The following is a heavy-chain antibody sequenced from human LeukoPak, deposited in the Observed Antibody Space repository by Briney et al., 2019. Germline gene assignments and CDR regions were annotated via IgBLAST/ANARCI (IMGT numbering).Heavy chain of an antibody. CDR3: ARVTYCGGDCSLRGAFDI. Sequence: SVKVSCKASGGTFTSYAISWVREAPGQGGERMGRIITIFGTAKYAQKFQGRDTITTDRYTSRAYMELRRLRSEGTAVYYCARVTYCGGDCSLRGAFDIWGQGTMVTVFS. D-gene: IGHD2-21*01. CDR2: IITIFGTA. CDR1: GGTFTSYA. V-gene: IGHV1-69*05. J-gene: IGHJ3*02.